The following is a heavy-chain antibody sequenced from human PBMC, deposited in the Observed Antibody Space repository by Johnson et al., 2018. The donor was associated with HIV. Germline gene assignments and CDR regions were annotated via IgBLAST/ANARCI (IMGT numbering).Heavy chain of an antibody. V-gene: IGHV3-7*03. CDR1: GFTFSSYW. CDR3: ARVGATAAFDI. CDR2: IKQDGSEK. D-gene: IGHD1-26*01. Sequence: VQLVESGGGVVQPGRSLRLSCAASGFTFSSYWMSWVRQAPGKGLEWVANIKQDGSEKYYADSVKGRFTTSRDNSKNSLYLQMNSLRAEDTAVYYCARVGATAAFDIWGQGTMVTVSS. J-gene: IGHJ3*02.